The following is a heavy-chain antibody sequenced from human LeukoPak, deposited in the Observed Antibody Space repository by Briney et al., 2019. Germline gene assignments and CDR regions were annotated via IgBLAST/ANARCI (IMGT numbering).Heavy chain of an antibody. V-gene: IGHV3-21*01. CDR1: GFTFSSYS. J-gene: IGHJ6*03. Sequence: GGSLRLSCAASGFTFSSYSMNWVRQAPGKGLEWVSSISSSSSYIYYADSVKGRFTISRDNAKNSLYLQMNSLRAEDTAVYYCARVRGVTRYRYYYYMDVWGKGTTVTVSS. D-gene: IGHD3-10*01. CDR3: ARVRGVTRYRYYYYMDV. CDR2: ISSSSSYI.